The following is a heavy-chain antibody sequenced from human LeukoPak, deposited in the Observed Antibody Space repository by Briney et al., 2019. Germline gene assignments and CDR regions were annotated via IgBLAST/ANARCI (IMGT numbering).Heavy chain of an antibody. J-gene: IGHJ4*02. D-gene: IGHD5-12*01. V-gene: IGHV3-23*01. CDR1: GFTFSSYA. CDR3: AKSRRGYSGYGYYFDY. CDR2: ISGSGGST. Sequence: GGSLRLSCAASGFTFSSYATSWVRQAPGKGLEWVSAISGSGGSTYYADSVKGRFTISRDNSKNTLYLQMNSLRAEDTAVYYCAKSRRGYSGYGYYFDYWGQGTLVTVSS.